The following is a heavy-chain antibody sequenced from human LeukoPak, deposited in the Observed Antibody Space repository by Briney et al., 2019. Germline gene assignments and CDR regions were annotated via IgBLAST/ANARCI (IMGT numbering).Heavy chain of an antibody. V-gene: IGHV3-23*01. Sequence: PGGSLRLSCAASGVTFSSYAMSWVRQAPGKGLEWVSVISGSGGSTYYADSVKGRFTISRDNSKNTLYLQMTSLRAEDTDTAVYYCAKDMGNRTPRSFDYWGQGTLVTVSS. D-gene: IGHD1-14*01. CDR1: GVTFSSYA. CDR2: ISGSGGST. J-gene: IGHJ4*02. CDR3: AKDMGNRTPRSFDY.